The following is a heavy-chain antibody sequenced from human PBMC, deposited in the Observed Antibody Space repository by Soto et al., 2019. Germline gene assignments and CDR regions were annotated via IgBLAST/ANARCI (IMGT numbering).Heavy chain of an antibody. D-gene: IGHD3-3*02. CDR1: GGSISSSSYY. J-gene: IGHJ3*02. Sequence: SETLSLTCTVSGGSISSSSYYWGWIRQPPGTGLEWIGDIYHSGSTNYNPSLKSRVTISVDTSKNQFSLKLSSVTAADTAVYYCARVLGNDAFDIWGQGTMVTVSS. CDR2: IYHSGST. CDR3: ARVLGNDAFDI. V-gene: IGHV4-39*07.